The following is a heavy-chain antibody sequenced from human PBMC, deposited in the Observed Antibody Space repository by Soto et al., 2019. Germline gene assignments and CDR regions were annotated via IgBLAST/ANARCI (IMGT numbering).Heavy chain of an antibody. CDR2: INSDGSST. J-gene: IGHJ4*02. CDR1: GFTCSSYG. Sequence: GRSLRLSSAASGFTCSSYGMRWVRQAPGKGLVWVSRINSDGSSTSYADSVKGRFTISRDNAKNTLYLQMNSLRAEDTAVYYCARGPFYGSSCGQGTLGTVSS. D-gene: IGHD6-13*01. CDR3: ARGPFYGSS. V-gene: IGHV3-74*01.